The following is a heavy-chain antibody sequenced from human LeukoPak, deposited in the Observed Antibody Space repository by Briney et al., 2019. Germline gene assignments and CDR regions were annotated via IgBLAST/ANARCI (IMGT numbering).Heavy chain of an antibody. J-gene: IGHJ4*02. V-gene: IGHV3-30*18. CDR2: LSHDGNDK. Sequence: GNSLRLSCAASGFTFSSYGIHWVRQAPGKGLEWVALLSHDGNDKYHADSVKGRFTISRDNSKNTVSLQMNSLRAEDTAVYYCAKRDGSGWNYFDYWGQGTLVTLSS. D-gene: IGHD6-19*01. CDR1: GFTFSSYG. CDR3: AKRDGSGWNYFDY.